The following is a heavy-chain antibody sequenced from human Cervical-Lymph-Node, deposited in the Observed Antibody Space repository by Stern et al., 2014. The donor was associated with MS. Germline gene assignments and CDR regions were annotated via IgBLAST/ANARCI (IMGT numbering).Heavy chain of an antibody. Sequence: VQLVKSGADVKKPGSSVKVSCKASGDNFSSYTINWVRQVPGQGLVWMGGITPVLVTTNYAQKFQGRVTITADKSTNTAYMELMTLRSEDTAVYYCARGGGLVGYFDYWGQGTLVSVSS. V-gene: IGHV1-69*06. CDR1: GDNFSSYT. D-gene: IGHD1-26*01. CDR2: ITPVLVTT. J-gene: IGHJ4*02. CDR3: ARGGGLVGYFDY.